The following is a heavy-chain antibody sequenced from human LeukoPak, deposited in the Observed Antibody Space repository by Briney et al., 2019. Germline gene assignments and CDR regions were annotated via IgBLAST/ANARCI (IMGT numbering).Heavy chain of an antibody. CDR1: GFTFSSYS. V-gene: IGHV3-48*01. J-gene: IGHJ6*02. CDR3: ARDRTLRPRDYYYGMDV. Sequence: PGGSLRLSCAASGFTFSSYSMNWVRQAPGKGLEWVSYISSSSSTIYYADPVKGRFTISRDNAKNSLYLQMNSLRAEDTAVYYCARDRTLRPRDYYYGMDVWGQGTTVTVSS. D-gene: IGHD1-14*01. CDR2: ISSSSSTI.